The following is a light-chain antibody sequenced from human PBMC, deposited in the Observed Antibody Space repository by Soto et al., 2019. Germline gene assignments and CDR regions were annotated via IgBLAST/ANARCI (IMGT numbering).Light chain of an antibody. Sequence: AIQLTQSPSSLSAFVGDRVTITCRASRDIGSALAWYQQTPGEAPKLLIYDASSLQSGVPPRFSGSGSGTDFTLAISSLQPEDLATFYCQQFHSYPVTFGQGTRLEI. V-gene: IGKV1-13*02. CDR1: RDIGSA. J-gene: IGKJ5*01. CDR3: QQFHSYPVT. CDR2: DAS.